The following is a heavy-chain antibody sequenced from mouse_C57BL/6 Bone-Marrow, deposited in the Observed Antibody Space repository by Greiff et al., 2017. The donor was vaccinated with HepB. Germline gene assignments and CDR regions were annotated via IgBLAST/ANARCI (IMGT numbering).Heavy chain of an antibody. CDR2: IYPRSGNT. CDR3: ARRAAQATPFAY. D-gene: IGHD3-2*02. Sequence: QVQLQQSGAELARPGASVKLSCKASGYTFTSYGISWVKQRTGQGLEWIGEIYPRSGNTYYNEKFKGKATLTADKSSSTAYMELRSLTPEDSAVYFCARRAAQATPFAYWGQGTLVTVSA. CDR1: GYTFTSYG. V-gene: IGHV1-81*01. J-gene: IGHJ3*01.